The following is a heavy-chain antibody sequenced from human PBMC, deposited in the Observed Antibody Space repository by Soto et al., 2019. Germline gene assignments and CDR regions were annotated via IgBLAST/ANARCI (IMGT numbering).Heavy chain of an antibody. Sequence: EVQLLESGGGLVQPGGSLRLSCAASRFTFSNFAMSWVRQAQRKGLKWASTITGTSANKYNTDSVKGRFAISRDISQNTLYLQMNSLTTVDTAVYYCAKGGATYGLLTHDYWGQGTLVTVSS. D-gene: IGHD3-9*01. CDR3: AKGGATYGLLTHDY. J-gene: IGHJ4*02. CDR2: ITGTSANK. V-gene: IGHV3-23*01. CDR1: RFTFSNFA.